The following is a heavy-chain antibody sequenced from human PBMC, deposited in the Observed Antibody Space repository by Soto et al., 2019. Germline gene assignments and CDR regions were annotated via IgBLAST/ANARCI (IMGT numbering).Heavy chain of an antibody. CDR3: AKGLRFIDY. J-gene: IGHJ4*02. CDR1: GFTFSSYA. V-gene: IGHV3-23*01. Sequence: GGSLRLSCAASGFTFSSYAMSWVRQAPGKGLEWVSGISASGGSTYYADSVKGRFAISRDNSKNTLFLQMDSLRAEDTAVYFCAKGLRFIDYWGQGTLVTVSS. CDR2: ISASGGST.